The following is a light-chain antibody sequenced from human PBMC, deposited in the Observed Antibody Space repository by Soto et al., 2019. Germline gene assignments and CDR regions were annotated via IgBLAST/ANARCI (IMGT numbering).Light chain of an antibody. CDR1: QIIDSRY. J-gene: IGKJ1*01. CDR3: QQYGSSPPWT. Sequence: DIVLTQSPGTLSLSPGERATLSCRASQIIDSRYLGWYQQKPAQAPRLLIYGASSRATGIPDRFSGSGSGTDFTLTISRLEPEDVGVYYCQQYGSSPPWTFGPGTKVDI. V-gene: IGKV3-20*01. CDR2: GAS.